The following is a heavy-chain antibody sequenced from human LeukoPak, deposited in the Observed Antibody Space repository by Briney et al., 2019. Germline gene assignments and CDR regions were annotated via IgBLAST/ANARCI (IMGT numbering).Heavy chain of an antibody. Sequence: GESLKISCKGSGYSFTNYWIGWVRQMPGKGLEWMGIIYPGDSDTRYSPSFQGQVTISADKSISTAYLQWSSLKASDTAMYYCARHQGQWLDGYYGMDVWGKGTTVTVSS. J-gene: IGHJ6*04. D-gene: IGHD6-19*01. V-gene: IGHV5-51*01. CDR3: ARHQGQWLDGYYGMDV. CDR1: GYSFTNYW. CDR2: IYPGDSDT.